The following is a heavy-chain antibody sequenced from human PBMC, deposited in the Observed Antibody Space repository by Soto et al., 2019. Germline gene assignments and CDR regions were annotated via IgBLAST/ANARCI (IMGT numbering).Heavy chain of an antibody. CDR1: GFTFSTYA. V-gene: IGHV3-23*01. CDR3: ANERSSGWSFDY. D-gene: IGHD6-19*01. CDR2: ISGSGDST. J-gene: IGHJ4*02. Sequence: EVQLLESEGGLVQPGGSLRLSCAASGFTFSTYAMNWVRQAPGKGLEWVSGISGSGDSTYYADSVKGRFTVSRDNSKNTLYLQMNSLRAEDTAVFYCANERSSGWSFDYWGEVTVVTVSS.